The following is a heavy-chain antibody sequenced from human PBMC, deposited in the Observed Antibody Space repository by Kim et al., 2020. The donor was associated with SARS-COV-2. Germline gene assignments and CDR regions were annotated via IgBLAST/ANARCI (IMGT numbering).Heavy chain of an antibody. Sequence: SETLSLTCAVYGGSFSGYYWSWIRQPPGKGLEWIGEINHSGSTNYNPSLKSRVTISVDTSKNQFSLKLSSVTAADPAVYYCASLYSGYDSPTPFDYWGQGALVTVSS. V-gene: IGHV4-34*01. D-gene: IGHD5-12*01. CDR2: INHSGST. J-gene: IGHJ4*02. CDR1: GGSFSGYY. CDR3: ASLYSGYDSPTPFDY.